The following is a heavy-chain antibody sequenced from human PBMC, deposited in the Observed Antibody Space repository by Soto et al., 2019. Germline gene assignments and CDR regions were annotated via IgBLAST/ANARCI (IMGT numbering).Heavy chain of an antibody. J-gene: IGHJ6*02. CDR1: GYSFTSDW. V-gene: IGHV5-10-1*01. CDR2: IDPSDSYT. CDR3: ARHYFDFWSGYPPMDV. Sequence: VESVKISCNGSGYSFTSDWISWVRQMPWKGLEWMGRIDPSDSYTNYSPSFQGHVTISADKSISTAYLQWSSLKASDTAMYYCARHYFDFWSGYPPMDVWGQGTTVTVSS. D-gene: IGHD3-3*01.